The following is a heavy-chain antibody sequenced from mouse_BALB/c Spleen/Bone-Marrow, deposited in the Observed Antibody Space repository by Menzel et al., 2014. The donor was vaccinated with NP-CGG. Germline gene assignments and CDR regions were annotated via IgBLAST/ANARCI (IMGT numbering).Heavy chain of an antibody. V-gene: IGHV1-52*01. CDR3: ARRTLAMDY. J-gene: IGHJ4*01. CDR2: LDPSTSET. CDR1: DYTFTTYW. Sequence: VKLMESGPDLVRPGSSVKMSCTASDYTFTTYWLHWVKQRPGQRLEWIGMLDPSTSETRLSQKFKDKATLIVDKSSNTAYMQLSSLTSEDSAVYYCARRTLAMDYWGQGTSVTVSS.